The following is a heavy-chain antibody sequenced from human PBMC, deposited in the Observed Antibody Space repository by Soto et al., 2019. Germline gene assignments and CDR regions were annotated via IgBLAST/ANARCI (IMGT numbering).Heavy chain of an antibody. J-gene: IGHJ4*02. CDR1: GFTFSNAG. V-gene: IGHV3-15*01. Sequence: QLVESGGGLVQPGMSLRLTCAASGFTFSNAGMTWVRQAPGKGLERVGFVRSQGDGGTSDYAAPVRGRFTIARANSQNMVLLHMHHLLPEDAAVYYCITAPLRWRQRTLVNVS. CDR2: VRSQGDGGTS. CDR3: ITAPLR.